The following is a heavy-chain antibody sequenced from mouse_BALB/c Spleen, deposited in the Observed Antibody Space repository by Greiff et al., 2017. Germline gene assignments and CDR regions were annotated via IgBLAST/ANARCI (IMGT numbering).Heavy chain of an antibody. CDR2: ISYDGSN. V-gene: IGHV3-6*02. CDR1: GYSITSGYY. CDR3: ARDNYGSSPWFAY. J-gene: IGHJ3*01. Sequence: EVQVVESGPGLVKPSQSLSLTCSVTGYSITSGYYWNWIRQFPGNKLEWMGYISYDGSNNYNPSLKNRISITRDTSKNQFFLKLTSVTTEDTATYYCARDNYGSSPWFAYWGQGTLVTVSA. D-gene: IGHD1-1*01.